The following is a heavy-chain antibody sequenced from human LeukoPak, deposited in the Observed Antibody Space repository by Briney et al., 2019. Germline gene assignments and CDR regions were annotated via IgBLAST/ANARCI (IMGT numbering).Heavy chain of an antibody. V-gene: IGHV4-30-2*01. J-gene: IGHJ5*02. D-gene: IGHD1-7*01. Sequence: QTLSLTCXVSGGSXSSGGYSWSWIRQPPGKGLEWIGYIYHSGSTYYNPSLKSRVTISVDRSKNQFSLKLSSVTAADTAVYYCARDQYNWNYAHRWFDPWGQGTLVTVSS. CDR1: GGSXSSGGYS. CDR3: ARDQYNWNYAHRWFDP. CDR2: IYHSGST.